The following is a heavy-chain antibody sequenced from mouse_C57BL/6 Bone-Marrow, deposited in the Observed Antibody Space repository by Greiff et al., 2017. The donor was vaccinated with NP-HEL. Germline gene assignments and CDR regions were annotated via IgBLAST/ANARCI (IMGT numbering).Heavy chain of an antibody. Sequence: VQLKQPGAELVRPGASVKLSCTASGFNIKDDYMHWVKQRPEQGLEWIGWIDPENGDTEYASKFQGKATITADTSSNTAYLQLSSLTSEDTAVYYCTTAYYSNYGGSWFAYWGQGTLVTVSA. D-gene: IGHD2-5*01. J-gene: IGHJ3*01. CDR3: TTAYYSNYGGSWFAY. CDR2: IDPENGDT. V-gene: IGHV14-4*01. CDR1: GFNIKDDY.